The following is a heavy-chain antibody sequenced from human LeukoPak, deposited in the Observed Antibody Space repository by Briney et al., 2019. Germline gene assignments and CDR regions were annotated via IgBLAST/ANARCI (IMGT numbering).Heavy chain of an antibody. CDR3: ARGRLTGDRRAAFDI. V-gene: IGHV1-69*05. CDR2: IIPIFGTS. J-gene: IGHJ3*02. CDR1: GGTLSSYP. D-gene: IGHD7-27*01. Sequence: ASVKVSCXASGGTLSSYPISWVRQAPGQGLEWMGGIIPIFGTSNYAQKFQGRVTITTDESTSTVYMELSSLRSEDTAVYYCARGRLTGDRRAAFDIWGQGTMVTVSS.